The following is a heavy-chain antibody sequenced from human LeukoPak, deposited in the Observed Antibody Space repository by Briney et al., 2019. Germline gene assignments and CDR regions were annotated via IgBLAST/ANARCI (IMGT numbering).Heavy chain of an antibody. CDR3: ARGARYWFDP. V-gene: IGHV4-34*01. CDR1: GGSFSGYY. J-gene: IGHJ5*02. CDR2: INHSGST. Sequence: SETLSLTCAVYGGSFSGYYWSWIRQPPGKGLEWIGEINHSGSTNYNPSLKSRVTISVDTSKNQFSLKLSSVTAADTAAYYCARGARYWFDPWGQGTLVTVSS. D-gene: IGHD6-6*01.